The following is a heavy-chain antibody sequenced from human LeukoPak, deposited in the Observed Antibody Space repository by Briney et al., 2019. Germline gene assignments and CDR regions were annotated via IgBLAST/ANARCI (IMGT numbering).Heavy chain of an antibody. CDR1: GFTFSSYA. Sequence: PGGSLRLSCAASGFTFSSYAMSWVRQAPGKGLEWVPAISGSGGDTYYADSVKGRFTISRDNSKNTLYLQMNSLRAEETAVYYCAKYRKVRPTEALDYWGQGTLVTVSS. CDR2: ISGSGGDT. CDR3: AKYRKVRPTEALDY. J-gene: IGHJ4*02. D-gene: IGHD1-14*01. V-gene: IGHV3-23*01.